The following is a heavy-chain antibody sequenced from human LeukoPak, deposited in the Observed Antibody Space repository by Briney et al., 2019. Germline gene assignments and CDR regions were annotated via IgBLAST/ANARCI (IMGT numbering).Heavy chain of an antibody. CDR3: ARVRYSYAADYYYMDV. CDR2: IYYSGST. Sequence: SETLSLTCTVSGGSISSYYWSWIRQPPGKGLERIGYIYYSGSTNYNPSLKSRVTISVDTSKNQFSLKLSSVTAADTAVYYCARVRYSYAADYYYMDVWGKGTTVTVSS. V-gene: IGHV4-59*01. D-gene: IGHD5-18*01. J-gene: IGHJ6*03. CDR1: GGSISSYY.